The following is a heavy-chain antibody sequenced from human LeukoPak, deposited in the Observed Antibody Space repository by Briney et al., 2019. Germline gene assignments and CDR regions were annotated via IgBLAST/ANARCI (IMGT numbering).Heavy chain of an antibody. CDR1: GDSIISNY. D-gene: IGHD3-10*01. CDR2: IYYSGST. Sequence: SETLSLTCTASGDSIISNYWSWIRQPAGQGLEWIGRIYYSGSTNYNPSLKSRLSISVDTSRNQFSLRLTSVTAADTAVYYCAKDLTGLLGSGSDYWGQGTLVTVSS. V-gene: IGHV4-4*07. J-gene: IGHJ4*02. CDR3: AKDLTGLLGSGSDY.